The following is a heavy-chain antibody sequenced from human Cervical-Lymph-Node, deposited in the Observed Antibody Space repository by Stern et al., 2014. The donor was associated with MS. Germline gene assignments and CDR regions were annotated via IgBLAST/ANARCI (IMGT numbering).Heavy chain of an antibody. J-gene: IGHJ4*02. V-gene: IGHV5-10-1*03. CDR2: TDPSESYV. CDR3: ARHDSAGTILY. Sequence: VQLVQSGAEVKRPGESLRISCKGSGYSFTGYWITWVRQTAGKGLEWMGRTDPSESYVKYSPSFQGHVTISADKSISTAYLQWSSLKASDTAVYYCARHDSAGTILYWGQGTLVTVSS. D-gene: IGHD1-7*01. CDR1: GYSFTGYW.